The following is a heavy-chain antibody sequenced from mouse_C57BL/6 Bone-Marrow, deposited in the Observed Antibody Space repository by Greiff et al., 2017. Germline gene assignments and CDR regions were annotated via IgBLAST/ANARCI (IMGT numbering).Heavy chain of an antibody. CDR3: AREDYYGSSPYFDY. CDR2: IYPGGGYT. J-gene: IGHJ2*01. D-gene: IGHD1-1*01. CDR1: GYTFTNYW. Sequence: VQLQQSGAELVRPGTSVKMSCKASGYTFTNYWIGWAKQRPGHGLEWIGDIYPGGGYTNYNEKFKGKATLTADKSSSTAYMQFSSLTSEDSAIYYCAREDYYGSSPYFDYWGQGTTLTVSS. V-gene: IGHV1-63*01.